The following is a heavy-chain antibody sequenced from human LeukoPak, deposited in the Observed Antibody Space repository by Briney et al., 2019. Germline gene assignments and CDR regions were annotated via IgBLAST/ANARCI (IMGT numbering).Heavy chain of an antibody. D-gene: IGHD3-16*01. CDR3: ASAYDYVLYAFDI. V-gene: IGHV4-30-2*01. CDR1: GGSISSGGYS. Sequence: PSETLSLTCAVSGGSISSGGYSWSWIRQPPGKGLEWIGYIYHSGSTYYNPSLKSRVTISVDRSKNQFSLKLSSVTAADTAVYYCASAYDYVLYAFDIWGQGTMVTVSS. CDR2: IYHSGST. J-gene: IGHJ3*02.